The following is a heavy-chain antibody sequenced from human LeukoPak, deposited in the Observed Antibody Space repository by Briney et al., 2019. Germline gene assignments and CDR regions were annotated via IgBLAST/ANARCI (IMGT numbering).Heavy chain of an antibody. Sequence: RITISVDTSKNQFSLKLSSVTAADTAVYYCARSLYYYGSDSFDIWGQGTMVTVSS. D-gene: IGHD3-10*01. V-gene: IGHV4-59*01. CDR3: ARSLYYYGSDSFDI. J-gene: IGHJ3*02.